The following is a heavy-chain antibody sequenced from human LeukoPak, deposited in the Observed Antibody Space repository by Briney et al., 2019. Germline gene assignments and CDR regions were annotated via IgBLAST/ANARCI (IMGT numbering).Heavy chain of an antibody. J-gene: IGHJ4*02. V-gene: IGHV3-23*01. Sequence: GGSLRLSCTASGFTFSSYAMSWVRQAPGKGLEWVSLISDSSGSTYYADSVKGRFTISRDNAKNTLYLQMNSLRAEDTAVYYCARGMGEWLLSYYFDYWGQGTLVTVSS. CDR2: ISDSSGST. CDR3: ARGMGEWLLSYYFDY. CDR1: GFTFSSYA. D-gene: IGHD3-3*01.